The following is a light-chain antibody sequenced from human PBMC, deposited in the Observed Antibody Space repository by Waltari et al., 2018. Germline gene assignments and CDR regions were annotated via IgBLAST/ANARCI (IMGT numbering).Light chain of an antibody. V-gene: IGLV2-23*02. CDR3: CSYAGSNTVL. CDR2: EVN. CDR1: TSDVRRYNL. J-gene: IGLJ2*01. Sequence: QSALTPPASVSGSPEQSIPIPCTGTTSDVRRYNLVSWYQQHPGKAPKLMISEVNERPSGVSIRFSGSKSGNTASLTISGLQAEDEADYYCCSYAGSNTVLFGGGTKLTVL.